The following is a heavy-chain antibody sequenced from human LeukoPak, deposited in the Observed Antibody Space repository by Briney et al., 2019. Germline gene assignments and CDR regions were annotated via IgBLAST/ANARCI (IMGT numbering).Heavy chain of an antibody. V-gene: IGHV4-39*07. D-gene: IGHD3-22*01. Sequence: SETLSLTCTVSGGSISSSSYYWGWVRQPPGEGLEWIAYIYYSGSTYYHPPFKRRVTISVDESKNQFSLKLSSVTAADTAVYYCAREKQYYYDSSGYLDYWGQGTLVTVSS. CDR3: AREKQYYYDSSGYLDY. CDR1: GGSISSSSYY. CDR2: IYYSGST. J-gene: IGHJ4*02.